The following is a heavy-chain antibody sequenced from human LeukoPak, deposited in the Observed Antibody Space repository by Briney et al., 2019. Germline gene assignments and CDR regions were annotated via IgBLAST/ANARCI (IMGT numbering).Heavy chain of an antibody. CDR3: AELGITMIGGV. CDR2: ISSSGSTI. V-gene: IGHV3-48*03. Sequence: PGGSLRLSCAASGFTLSSYEMNWVRQAPGKGLEWVSYISSSGSTIYYADSVTGRFAISRDNAKNPLYLQMNSLRAEDTAVYYFAELGITMIGGVWGKGTTVTISS. D-gene: IGHD3-10*02. J-gene: IGHJ6*04. CDR1: GFTLSSYE.